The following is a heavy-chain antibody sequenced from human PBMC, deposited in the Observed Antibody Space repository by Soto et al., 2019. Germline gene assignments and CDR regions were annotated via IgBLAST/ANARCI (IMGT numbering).Heavy chain of an antibody. V-gene: IGHV5-51*01. CDR3: ARVRILSGLFRSFDY. D-gene: IGHD3-10*01. CDR1: GYRFTSYW. J-gene: IGHJ4*02. CDR2: VYVDDSDT. Sequence: GESLKISCXDSGYRFTSYWIAWVRQMPGKGLEWMGIVYVDDSDTKYSPSFEGQVTIPADKSLNSAYLQWTSLRASDTAMYYCARVRILSGLFRSFDYWGQGTQVTVS.